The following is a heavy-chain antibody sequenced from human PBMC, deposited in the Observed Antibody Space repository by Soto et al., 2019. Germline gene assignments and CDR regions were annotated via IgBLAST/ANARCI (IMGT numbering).Heavy chain of an antibody. D-gene: IGHD3-3*01. CDR2: IDSSGST. J-gene: IGHJ4*02. Sequence: QGQLQESGPGLVKPSEPLSLTCSVSGGSISPYYCNWIRQPAGKGLEWIGRIDSSGSTNYSPSLKSRATMSVDTSKHQFSLKLTSVTAADTAVYYCARGGHDFWSGPFDYWGQGTLATFSS. CDR1: GGSISPYY. CDR3: ARGGHDFWSGPFDY. V-gene: IGHV4-4*07.